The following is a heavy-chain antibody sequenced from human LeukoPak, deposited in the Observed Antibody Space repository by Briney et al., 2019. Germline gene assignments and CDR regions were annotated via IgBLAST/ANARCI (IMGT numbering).Heavy chain of an antibody. D-gene: IGHD6-19*01. CDR3: ARQIPDLYSSGWYPAFDI. CDR1: GGSISSGYY. CDR2: INHSGST. Sequence: SQTLSLTCTVSGGSISSGYYWSWIRQPPGKGLEWIGEINHSGSTNYNPSLKSRVTISVDTSKNQFSLKLSSVTAADTAVYYCARQIPDLYSSGWYPAFDIWGQGTMVTVSS. V-gene: IGHV4-34*01. J-gene: IGHJ3*02.